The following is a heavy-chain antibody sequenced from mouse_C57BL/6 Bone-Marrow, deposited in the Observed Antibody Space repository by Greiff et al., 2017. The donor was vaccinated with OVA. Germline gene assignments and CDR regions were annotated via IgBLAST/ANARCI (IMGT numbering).Heavy chain of an antibody. CDR1: GYTFTDYY. J-gene: IGHJ4*01. V-gene: IGHV1-26*01. CDR3: ARGTTALSDY. CDR2: INPNNGGT. Sequence: VQLQQSGPELVKPGASVKISCKASGYTFTDYYMNWVKQSHGKSLEWIGDINPNNGGTSYNQKFKGKATLTVDKSSSTAYMELRSLTSEDSAVYYCARGTTALSDYWGQGTSVTVSS. D-gene: IGHD1-2*01.